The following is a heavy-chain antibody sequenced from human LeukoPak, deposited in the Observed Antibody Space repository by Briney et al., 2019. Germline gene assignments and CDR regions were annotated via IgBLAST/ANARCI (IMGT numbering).Heavy chain of an antibody. CDR1: GASISSHY. CDR2: TSGSI. V-gene: IGHV4-59*11. J-gene: IGHJ6*03. CDR3: ARVLAIFGLDTTDFYMDV. D-gene: IGHD3/OR15-3a*01. Sequence: SQTLSLTCALSGASISSHYWSWIRQPPGEGLEWIGYTSGSISDNPSLKSRVAVSVDPSQNQVSLSLTSVTAADTAVYYCARVLAIFGLDTTDFYMDVWGKGTTVTVSS.